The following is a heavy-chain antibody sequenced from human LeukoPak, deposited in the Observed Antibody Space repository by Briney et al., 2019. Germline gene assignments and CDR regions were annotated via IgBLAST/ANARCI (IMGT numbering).Heavy chain of an antibody. CDR3: ARVRVRRLTSGGVIVPRVVKTGAFDI. J-gene: IGHJ3*02. V-gene: IGHV1-46*01. CDR1: GYTFTSYY. Sequence: GASVKVSCKASGYTFTSYYMHWVRQAPGQGLEWMGIINPSGGSTSYAQKFQGRVTMTRDTSISTAYMELSRLRSDDTAVYYCARVRVRRLTSGGVIVPRVVKTGAFDIWGQGTMVTVSS. CDR2: INPSGGST. D-gene: IGHD3-16*02.